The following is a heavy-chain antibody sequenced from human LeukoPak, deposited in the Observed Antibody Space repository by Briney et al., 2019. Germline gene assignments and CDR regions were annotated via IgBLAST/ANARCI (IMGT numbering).Heavy chain of an antibody. V-gene: IGHV3-23*01. Sequence: GGSLRLSCTASGFTFSSYAMRWVRQAPGKALEWVSAISGSGGSTYYADSVKGRFTISRDNSKNTLYLQMNSLRAEDTAVYCCAPKSRSWGQGTLVTVPS. J-gene: IGHJ5*02. CDR3: APKSRS. CDR1: GFTFSSYA. CDR2: ISGSGGST.